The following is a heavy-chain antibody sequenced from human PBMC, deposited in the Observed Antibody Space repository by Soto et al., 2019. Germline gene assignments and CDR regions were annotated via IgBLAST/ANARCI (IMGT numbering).Heavy chain of an antibody. D-gene: IGHD3-3*01. J-gene: IGHJ4*01. CDR2: INHSGST. CDR3: ARGFERYDFGSGYYSHTTHFDD. V-gene: IGHV4-34*01. CDR1: GGSFSGYY. Sequence: PSETLSLTCAVYGGSFSGYYWSWIRQPPGKGLEWIGEINHSGSTNYNPSLKSRVTISVDTSKNQFSLKLSSVTAADTAVYYCARGFERYDFGSGYYSHTTHFDDWGHGTLVTDSS.